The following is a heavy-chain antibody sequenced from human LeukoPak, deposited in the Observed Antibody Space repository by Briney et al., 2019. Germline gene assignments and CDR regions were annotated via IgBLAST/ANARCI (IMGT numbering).Heavy chain of an antibody. CDR1: EFTFSNYW. D-gene: IGHD3-3*01. J-gene: IGHJ3*02. V-gene: IGHV3-74*01. CDR2: INSDGSST. CDR3: ARGFTIFGVVKDGFEI. Sequence: GGSLRLSCAASEFTFSNYWMHWVRQAPGKGLVWVSRINSDGSSTSYADSVKGRFTISRDNAKNTLYLQMNSLRVEDTAVYYFARGFTIFGVVKDGFEILGQGTTVTVSS.